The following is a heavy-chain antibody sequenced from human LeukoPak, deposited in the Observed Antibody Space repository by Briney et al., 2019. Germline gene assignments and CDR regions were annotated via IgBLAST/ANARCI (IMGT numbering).Heavy chain of an antibody. V-gene: IGHV3-9*01. CDR2: ITYNSGDT. D-gene: IGHD3-16*01. J-gene: IGHJ6*02. CDR1: GFTFDNYA. Sequence: GGSLRLSCTASGFTFDNYAMHWVRQAPGKGPEWVSGITYNSGDTGYADSVKGRFTISRDTAKTTLCLQMNSLRTEDTALYYCAKDLGLFGAVAQRGPYKYFGLDVWGQGTTVIVS. CDR3: AKDLGLFGAVAQRGPYKYFGLDV.